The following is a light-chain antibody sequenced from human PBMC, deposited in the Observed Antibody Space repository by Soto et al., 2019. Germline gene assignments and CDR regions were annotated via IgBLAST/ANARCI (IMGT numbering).Light chain of an antibody. J-gene: IGKJ3*01. CDR3: QQSYGNPG. V-gene: IGKV1-39*01. Sequence: DIQMTQSPSSLSASVGDRVTITCRASQNIRSFLNWYHQKPGGAPKLLIYAASTLQSGVPSRFSGSGSGTDFTLTITSLQPEDFGTYYCQQSYGNPGFAPGTKVDIK. CDR2: AAS. CDR1: QNIRSF.